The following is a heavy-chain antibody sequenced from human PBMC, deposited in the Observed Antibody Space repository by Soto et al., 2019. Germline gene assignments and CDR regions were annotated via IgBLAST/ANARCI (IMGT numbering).Heavy chain of an antibody. J-gene: IGHJ3*01. CDR2: IIPIIDTT. D-gene: IGHD2-21*01. Sequence: QVHLVQSGAEVKKPGSSVKVSCKASGGNFNNYAISWVRQAPAQGLQWMGGIIPIIDTTHYAQKLQGRVTISADRGRTTVYMEMTGLTSDESATYFWARTPRDRDAFSLWGQGTVVTVSS. CDR3: ARTPRDRDAFSL. V-gene: IGHV1-69*06. CDR1: GGNFNNYA.